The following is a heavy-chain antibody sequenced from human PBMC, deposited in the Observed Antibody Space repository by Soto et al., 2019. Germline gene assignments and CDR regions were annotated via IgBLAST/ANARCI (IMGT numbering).Heavy chain of an antibody. Sequence: SGPTLVNPTQTLTLTCTFSGFSLSTSGVGVGWIRQPPGKALEWLALIYWDDDKRYSPSLKSRLTITKDTSKNQVVLTVTNMDPVDTATYYCAYRREKYSSGWKFDYWGQGTLVTVSS. CDR2: IYWDDDK. D-gene: IGHD6-19*01. J-gene: IGHJ4*02. CDR1: GFSLSTSGVG. CDR3: AYRREKYSSGWKFDY. V-gene: IGHV2-5*02.